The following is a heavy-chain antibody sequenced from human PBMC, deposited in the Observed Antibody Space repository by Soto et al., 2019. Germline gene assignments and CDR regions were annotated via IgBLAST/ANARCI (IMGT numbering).Heavy chain of an antibody. Sequence: GGSLRLSCAASGFGFSNYAMHWVRQAPGKGLEWVADISKDGNDKYYADSVKGRFTISRDNSKTTLYLQMNSLGPEDTALYYCARSREQVWIRVGFDYWGQGTLVTVSS. CDR3: ARSREQVWIRVGFDY. D-gene: IGHD5-18*01. CDR1: GFGFSNYA. J-gene: IGHJ4*02. CDR2: ISKDGNDK. V-gene: IGHV3-30-3*01.